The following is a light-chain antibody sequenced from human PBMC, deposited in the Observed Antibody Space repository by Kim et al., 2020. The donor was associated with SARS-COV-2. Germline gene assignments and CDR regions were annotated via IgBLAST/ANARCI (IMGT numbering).Light chain of an antibody. Sequence: SLSPGERATRSGRASQSVSRYLSWYQQRPGQAPRLLIYDASNRATGIPARFSGSGSGTDFTLTISGLEPEDFAVYFCQQRSHWVTFGGGTKVDIK. CDR3: QQRSHWVT. J-gene: IGKJ4*01. V-gene: IGKV3-11*01. CDR1: QSVSRY. CDR2: DAS.